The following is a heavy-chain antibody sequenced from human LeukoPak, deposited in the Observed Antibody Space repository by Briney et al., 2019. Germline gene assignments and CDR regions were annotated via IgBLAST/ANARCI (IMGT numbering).Heavy chain of an antibody. CDR3: ARARDTTSGSNWFDP. J-gene: IGHJ5*02. CDR2: IYHSGTT. V-gene: IGHV4-31*03. Sequence: SETLSLTCTVSGGSISSGGYYWSWIRQHPGKGLEWIGYIYHSGTTYYNPSLKSRVTISIDRSKNQFSLKLSSVTAADTAVYYCARARDTTSGSNWFDPWGQGTLVTVSS. D-gene: IGHD1-26*01. CDR1: GGSISSGGYY.